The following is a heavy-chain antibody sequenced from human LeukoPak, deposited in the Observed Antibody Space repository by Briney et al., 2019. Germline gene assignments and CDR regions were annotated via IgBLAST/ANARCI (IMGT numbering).Heavy chain of an antibody. V-gene: IGHV3-30*18. CDR3: AKELQPGSNYYGLDV. Sequence: PGGSLRLSCAASGFTFRTCGMHWVRQAPGKGLQWLAFISHDGSNALYADSVKGRFTISRDPSKHTLFLQMNSLRGEDTAVYYCAKELQPGSNYYGLDVWGLGTTVTVSS. CDR1: GFTFRTCG. D-gene: IGHD3-10*01. CDR2: ISHDGSNA. J-gene: IGHJ6*02.